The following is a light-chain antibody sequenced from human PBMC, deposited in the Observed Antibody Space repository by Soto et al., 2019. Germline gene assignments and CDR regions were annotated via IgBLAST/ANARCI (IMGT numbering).Light chain of an antibody. Sequence: IGLTQTPGTQSLYRGERATLSCRASKSLTNSFIAWYQQRPGQAPRRLIYGASTRATGIPARFSGSGSGTEFTLTISSLQSEDFAVYYCQQYNNWPPWTFGQGTKVGIK. CDR1: KSLTNS. J-gene: IGKJ1*01. V-gene: IGKV3-15*01. CDR2: GAS. CDR3: QQYNNWPPWT.